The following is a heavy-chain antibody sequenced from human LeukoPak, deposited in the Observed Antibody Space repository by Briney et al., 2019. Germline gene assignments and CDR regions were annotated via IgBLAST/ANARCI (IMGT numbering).Heavy chain of an antibody. D-gene: IGHD1-26*01. CDR2: INPSGGST. CDR1: GYTLTSYY. CDR3: AREEGIVGATTSDYYYGMDV. V-gene: IGHV1-46*01. Sequence: GASVKVSCKASGYTLTSYYMHWVRQAPGQGLEWMGIINPSGGSTSYAQKFQGRVTMTRDTSTSTVYMELSSLRSEDTAVYYCAREEGIVGATTSDYYYGMDVWGQGTTVTVSS. J-gene: IGHJ6*02.